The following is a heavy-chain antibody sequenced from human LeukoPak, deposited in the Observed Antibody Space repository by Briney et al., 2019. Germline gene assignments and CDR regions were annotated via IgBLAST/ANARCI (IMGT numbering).Heavy chain of an antibody. CDR2: ISSSSSYI. V-gene: IGHV3-21*01. CDR1: GFTFSSYS. Sequence: GGSLRLSCAASGFTFSSYSMNWVRQAPGQGLKWVSSISSSSSYIYYADSVRGRFTISRDNAKNSLYLQMNNLRAEDAAVYYCARDVDYYDSSGYYYAWFDPWGQGTLVTVSS. CDR3: ARDVDYYDSSGYYYAWFDP. J-gene: IGHJ5*02. D-gene: IGHD3-22*01.